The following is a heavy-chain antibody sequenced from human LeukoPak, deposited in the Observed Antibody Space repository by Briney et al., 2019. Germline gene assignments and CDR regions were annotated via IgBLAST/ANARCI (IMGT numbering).Heavy chain of an antibody. J-gene: IGHJ3*02. V-gene: IGHV1-69*01. D-gene: IGHD3-10*01. CDR1: GGTFSSYA. CDR2: IIPIFGSA. Sequence: GASVKVSCKASGGTFSSYAISWVRQAPGQGLDWMGGIIPIFGSANYGQKFQGRVTITADESTSTAYMELSSLRSEDTAVYYCARELEKLLWFGEFDDAFDIWGQGTMVTVFS. CDR3: ARELEKLLWFGEFDDAFDI.